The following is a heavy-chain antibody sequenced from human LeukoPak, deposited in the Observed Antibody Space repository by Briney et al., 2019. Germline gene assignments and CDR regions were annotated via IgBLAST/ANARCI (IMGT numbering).Heavy chain of an antibody. D-gene: IGHD4-17*01. CDR1: GYTFTSYY. V-gene: IGHV1-8*03. CDR3: ARVSNDYGDSNYFDY. J-gene: IGHJ4*02. Sequence: ASVKVSCKASGYTFTSYYMHWVRQAPGQGLEWMGWMNPNSGNTGYAQKFQGRVTITRNTSISTAYMELSSLRSEDTAVYYCARVSNDYGDSNYFDYWGQGTLVTVSS. CDR2: MNPNSGNT.